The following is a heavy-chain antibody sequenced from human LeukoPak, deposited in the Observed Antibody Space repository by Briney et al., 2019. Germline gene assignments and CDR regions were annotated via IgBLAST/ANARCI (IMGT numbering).Heavy chain of an antibody. V-gene: IGHV4-39*01. J-gene: IGHJ4*02. CDR1: GGSISSSSYY. Sequence: PSETLSLTCTVSGGSISSSSYYWGWIRQPPGTGLEWLGSIYYSGSTYYNPSLKSRVTISVDTSKNQFSLKLSSVTAADTAVYYCARHEGWFGPLMFDYWGQGTLVTVSS. CDR2: IYYSGST. CDR3: ARHEGWFGPLMFDY. D-gene: IGHD3-10*01.